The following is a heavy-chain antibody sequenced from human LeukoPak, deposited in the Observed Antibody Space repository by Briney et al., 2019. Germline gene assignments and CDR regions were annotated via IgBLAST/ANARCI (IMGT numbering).Heavy chain of an antibody. CDR1: GGTFSSYA. D-gene: IGHD5-18*01. V-gene: IGHV1-69*06. J-gene: IGHJ4*02. CDR2: IIPIFGTA. Sequence: GASVKVSCKASGGTFSSYAISWVRQAPGQGLEWMGGIIPIFGTANYAQKFRGRVTITADKSTRTAYMELSSLRSEDTAVYYCARGQKYTSGYTVTELGSRYFDYWGQGTLVTVSS. CDR3: ARGQKYTSGYTVTELGSRYFDY.